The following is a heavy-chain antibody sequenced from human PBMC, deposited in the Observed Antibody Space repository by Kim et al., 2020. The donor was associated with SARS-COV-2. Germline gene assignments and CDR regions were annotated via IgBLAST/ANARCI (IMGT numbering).Heavy chain of an antibody. J-gene: IGHJ6*02. V-gene: IGHV5-51*01. CDR1: GYSFTSYW. CDR2: IYPGDSDT. Sequence: GESLKISRKGSGYSFTSYWIGWVRQMPGKGLEWMGIIYPGDSDTRYSPSFQGQVTISADKSISTAYLQWSSLKASDTAMYYCARRGGPFFYYYGMDVWGQGTTVTVSS. D-gene: IGHD3-16*01. CDR3: ARRGGPFFYYYGMDV.